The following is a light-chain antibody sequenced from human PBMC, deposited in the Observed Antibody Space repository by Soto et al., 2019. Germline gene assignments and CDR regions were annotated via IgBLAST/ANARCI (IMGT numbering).Light chain of an antibody. Sequence: VIWMTQSPSLLSASTGDRVTISCRMSQSISSYLAWYQQKPGKAPELLIYAASTLQSGVPSRFSGSGSGTDFTLAISCLQSEDFATYYCQQYYSFPHTFGQGTKVEIK. CDR3: QQYYSFPHT. CDR2: AAS. V-gene: IGKV1D-8*01. J-gene: IGKJ1*01. CDR1: QSISSY.